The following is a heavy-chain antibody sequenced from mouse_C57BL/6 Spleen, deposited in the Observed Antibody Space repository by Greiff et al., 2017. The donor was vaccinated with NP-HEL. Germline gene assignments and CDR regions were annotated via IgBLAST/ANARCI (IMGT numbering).Heavy chain of an antibody. CDR2: IDPSDSYT. V-gene: IGHV1-69*01. CDR3: ARSDTTVVDY. Sequence: QVQLQQPGAELVMPGASVKLSCKASGYTFTSYWMHWVKQRPGQGLEWIGEIDPSDSYTNYNQKFKGKSTLTVDKSSSTAYMQLSSLTSEDSAVYYCARSDTTVVDYWGKGTTLTVSS. D-gene: IGHD1-1*01. J-gene: IGHJ2*01. CDR1: GYTFTSYW.